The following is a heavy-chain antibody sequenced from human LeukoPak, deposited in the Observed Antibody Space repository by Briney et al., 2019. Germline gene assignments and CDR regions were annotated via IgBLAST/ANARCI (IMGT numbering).Heavy chain of an antibody. J-gene: IGHJ1*01. D-gene: IGHD2-15*01. CDR2: IDAGNGDT. V-gene: IGHV1-3*01. CDR3: ARTDIVVVVAATPGYFQH. Sequence: ASMKVSCKASGYTFSDYAVHWVRQAPGQRFEWMGWIDAGNGDTRYSQKFQGRVTITRDTSASTAYIELRSLRSEDTAMYYCARTDIVVVVAATPGYFQHWGQGTLVTVSS. CDR1: GYTFSDYA.